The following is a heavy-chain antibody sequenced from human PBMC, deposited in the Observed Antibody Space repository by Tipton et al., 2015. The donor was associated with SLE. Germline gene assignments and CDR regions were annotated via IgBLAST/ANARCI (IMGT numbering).Heavy chain of an antibody. CDR2: NHYSGGT. D-gene: IGHD2-21*01. CDR3: ARPYVIASHWYFDL. Sequence: TLSLTCTVSGGSISSNSCYWGWILQPPGKGLEWIGSNHYSGGTYYNPTLKSRVTISVDTSKNQFSLKLSSVTAADTAVYYCARPYVIASHWYFDLWRRGTLVTVSS. J-gene: IGHJ2*01. CDR1: GGSISSNSCY. V-gene: IGHV4-39*01.